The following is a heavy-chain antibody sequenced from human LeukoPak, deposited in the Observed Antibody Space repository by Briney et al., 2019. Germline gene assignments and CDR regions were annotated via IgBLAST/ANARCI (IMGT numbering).Heavy chain of an antibody. J-gene: IGHJ4*02. CDR3: ARYRDAVRTMGSNFDY. CDR2: IRHDGSEK. D-gene: IGHD4/OR15-4a*01. V-gene: IGHV3-7*01. CDR1: GFTFSTYW. Sequence: GGSLRLSCGASGFTFSTYWMTWVRQAPGKGLQWVANIRHDGSEKNYVDSVKGRFTISRDNAKNSLYLEMNSLRAEDTAVYYCARYRDAVRTMGSNFDYWGQGTLVTVSS.